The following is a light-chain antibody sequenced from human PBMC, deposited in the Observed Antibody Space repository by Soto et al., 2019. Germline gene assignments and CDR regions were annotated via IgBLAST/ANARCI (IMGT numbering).Light chain of an antibody. V-gene: IGKV1-5*01. Sequence: DVKMSQSPATLSASVGERVTITCRASQSVSNWLAWYQQKPGKAPKLLIYDVSSLESGVPSRFSGSRSGTDFTLTISSLQPEDFATYYCQQYNSPWTFGQGTRV. CDR3: QQYNSPWT. J-gene: IGKJ1*01. CDR2: DVS. CDR1: QSVSNW.